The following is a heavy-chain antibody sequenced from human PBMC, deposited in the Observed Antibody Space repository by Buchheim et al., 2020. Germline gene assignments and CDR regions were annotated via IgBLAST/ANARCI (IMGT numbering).Heavy chain of an antibody. CDR1: GYTFTGYY. V-gene: IGHV1-69*01. J-gene: IGHJ3*02. D-gene: IGHD3-16*02. CDR3: ARIRRFGLGEFPLIGAFDI. CDR2: IIPIFGTA. Sequence: QVQLVQSGAEVKKPGASVKVSCKASGYTFTGYYIHWVRQAPGQGLEWMGGIIPIFGTANYAQKFQGRVTITADESTSTAYMELSSLRSEDTAVYYCARIRRFGLGEFPLIGAFDIWGQGT.